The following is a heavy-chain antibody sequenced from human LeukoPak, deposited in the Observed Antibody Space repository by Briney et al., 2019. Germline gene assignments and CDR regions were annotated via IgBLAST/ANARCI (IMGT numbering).Heavy chain of an antibody. CDR2: IIPIFGTA. J-gene: IGHJ6*04. V-gene: IGHV1-69*06. CDR3: ARGHITMVRGVEGMDV. D-gene: IGHD3-10*01. CDR1: GGTFSSYA. Sequence: ASVKVSCKASGGTFSSYAISWARQAPGQGLEWMGGIIPIFGTANYAQKFQGRVTITADKSTSTAYMELSSLRSEDTAVYYCARGHITMVRGVEGMDVWGKGTTVTVSS.